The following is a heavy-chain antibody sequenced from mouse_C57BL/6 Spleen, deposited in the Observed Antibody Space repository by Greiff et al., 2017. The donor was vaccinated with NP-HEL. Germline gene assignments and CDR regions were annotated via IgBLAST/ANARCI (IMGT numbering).Heavy chain of an antibody. J-gene: IGHJ3*01. CDR2: INPDSSTI. CDR1: GIDFSRYW. D-gene: IGHD1-1*01. Sequence: EVQLQESGGGLVQPGGSLKLSCAASGIDFSRYWMSWVRRAPGKGLEWIGEINPDSSTINYAPSLKDKFIISRDNAKNTRYLQMSKVRSEDTALYYCAGSSLLLHAWLAYWGQGTLVTVSA. V-gene: IGHV4-1*01. CDR3: AGSSLLLHAWLAY.